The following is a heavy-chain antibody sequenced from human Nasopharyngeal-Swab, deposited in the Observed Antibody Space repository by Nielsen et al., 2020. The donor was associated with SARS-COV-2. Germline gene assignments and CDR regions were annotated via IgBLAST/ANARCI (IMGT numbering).Heavy chain of an antibody. D-gene: IGHD4-17*01. V-gene: IGHV3-23*01. CDR1: GFTFSSYA. J-gene: IGHJ3*02. CDR2: ISGSGGST. Sequence: ETLSLTCAASGFTFSSYAMSWVRQAPGKGLEWVSAISGSGGSTYYADSVKGRFTISRDNSKNTLYLQMNSLRAEDTAVYYCAKVLSHYGDYGNDAFDIWGQGTMVTVSS. CDR3: AKVLSHYGDYGNDAFDI.